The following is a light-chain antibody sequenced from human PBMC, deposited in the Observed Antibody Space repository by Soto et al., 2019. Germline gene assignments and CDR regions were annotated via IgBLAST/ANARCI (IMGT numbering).Light chain of an antibody. Sequence: EIVLTQSPGTLSLSPGERATLSCRASQSVSNSYLAWYQQKPCQAPRLLIYGASSRATGIPDRFSGSGSGTDFTLTISRLEPEDFAVYYCQQYGSSPWTFGQGTKVEIK. CDR3: QQYGSSPWT. V-gene: IGKV3-20*01. CDR2: GAS. CDR1: QSVSNSY. J-gene: IGKJ1*01.